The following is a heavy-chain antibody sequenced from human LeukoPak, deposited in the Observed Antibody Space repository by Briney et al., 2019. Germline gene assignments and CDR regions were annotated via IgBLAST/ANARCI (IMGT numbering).Heavy chain of an antibody. D-gene: IGHD2-21*02. Sequence: PGGSLRLSCAASGFTFSTYAMSWVRQAPGKGLEWVSAISGSGGSTYHADSVKGRFTISRDNSKNTLYLQMTTLRAEDTSIYFCAKALEQETAIALDSWGEGTLVTASS. CDR1: GFTFSTYA. CDR2: ISGSGGST. V-gene: IGHV3-23*01. CDR3: AKALEQETAIALDS. J-gene: IGHJ4*02.